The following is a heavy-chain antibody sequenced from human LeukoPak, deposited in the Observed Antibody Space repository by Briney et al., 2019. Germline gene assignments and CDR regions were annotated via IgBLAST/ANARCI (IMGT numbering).Heavy chain of an antibody. CDR1: GVSISSISYY. CDR3: ATTLDYGDYGGQPPEGAFDI. D-gene: IGHD4-17*01. V-gene: IGHV4-61*05. J-gene: IGHJ3*02. Sequence: PSETLSLTCTVSGVSISSISYYWGWIRQPPGKGLEWIGYIYYSGSTNYNPSLKSRVTISVDTSKNQFSLKLSSVTAADTAVYYCATTLDYGDYGGQPPEGAFDIWGQGTMVTVSS. CDR2: IYYSGST.